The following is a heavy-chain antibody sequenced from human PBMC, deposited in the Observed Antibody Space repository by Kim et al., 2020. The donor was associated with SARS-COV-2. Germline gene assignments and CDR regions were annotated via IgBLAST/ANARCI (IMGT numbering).Heavy chain of an antibody. J-gene: IGHJ6*03. CDR3: ARDSKRYCSSTSCYYYYYMDV. CDR1: GFTFSDYY. V-gene: IGHV3-11*01. CDR2: ISSSGSTI. Sequence: GGSLRLSCAASGFTFSDYYMSWIRQAPGKRLEWVSYISSSGSTIYYADSVKGRFTISRDNAKNSLYLQMNSLRAEDTAVYYCARDSKRYCSSTSCYYYYYMDVWGKGTTVTVSS. D-gene: IGHD2-2*01.